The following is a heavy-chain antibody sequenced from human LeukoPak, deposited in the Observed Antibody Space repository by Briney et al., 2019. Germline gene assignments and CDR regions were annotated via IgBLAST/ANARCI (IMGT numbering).Heavy chain of an antibody. V-gene: IGHV3-33*06. CDR3: AKERVPAAILDY. CDR2: IWYDGSNK. CDR1: GFTSSSYG. J-gene: IGHJ4*02. D-gene: IGHD2-2*02. Sequence: GRSLRLSCAASGFTSSSYGMHWVRQAPGKGLEWVAVIWYDGSNKYYADSVKGRFTISRDNSKNTLYLQMNSLRAEDTAVYYCAKERVPAAILDYWGQGTLVTVSS.